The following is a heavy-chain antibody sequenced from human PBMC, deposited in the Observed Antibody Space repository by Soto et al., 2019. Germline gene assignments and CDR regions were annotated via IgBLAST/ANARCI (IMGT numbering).Heavy chain of an antibody. V-gene: IGHV1-2*02. Sequence: GASVKVSCKASGYTFTGYYMHWVRQAPGQGLEWMGWINPNSGGTNYAQKFQGRVTMTRGTSISTAYMGLSRLRSDDTAVYYCARGGITMVRGGDENWFDPWGQGTLVTVSS. CDR1: GYTFTGYY. CDR2: INPNSGGT. CDR3: ARGGITMVRGGDENWFDP. D-gene: IGHD3-10*01. J-gene: IGHJ5*02.